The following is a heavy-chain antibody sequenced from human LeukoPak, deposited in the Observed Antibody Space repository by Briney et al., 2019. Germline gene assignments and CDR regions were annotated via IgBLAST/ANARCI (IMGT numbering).Heavy chain of an antibody. CDR1: GFTFSRYG. D-gene: IGHD3/OR15-3a*01. CDR2: ISDDGSKK. V-gene: IGHV3-30*03. J-gene: IGHJ4*02. CDR3: ARWNGDFLTGYYLDD. Sequence: GGSLRLFCSASGFTFSRYGMHCGLQAPGKGLECVALISDDGSKKYYADSVKGQFTISRDDSKNTLYLQMSSLRAEDTAMYYCARWNGDFLTGYYLDDWGQGTLVTVSS.